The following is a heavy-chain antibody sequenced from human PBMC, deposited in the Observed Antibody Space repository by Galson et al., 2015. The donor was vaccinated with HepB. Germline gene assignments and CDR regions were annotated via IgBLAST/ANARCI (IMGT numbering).Heavy chain of an antibody. CDR2: ISWDGGST. CDR1: GFTFDDYT. J-gene: IGHJ6*02. Sequence: SLRLSCAASGFTFDDYTMHWVRQAPGKGLEWVSLISWDGGSTYYADSVKGRFTISRDNSKNSLYLQMNSLRTEDTALYYCAKGRVKGQWMPTPYYYYGMDVWGQGTTVTVSS. CDR3: AKGRVKGQWMPTPYYYYGMDV. V-gene: IGHV3-43*01. D-gene: IGHD6-19*01.